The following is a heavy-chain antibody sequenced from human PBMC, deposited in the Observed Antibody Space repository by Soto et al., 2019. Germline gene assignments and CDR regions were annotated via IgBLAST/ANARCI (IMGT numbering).Heavy chain of an antibody. CDR2: IYISGST. Sequence: PSETLSLTCTVSGESISSYYWSWIRQPAGKGLEWIGRIYISGSTDYNPSLKSRVSMSVDRSKNQFSLRLTSVTAADTAVYYCVRDLSACGCYSDFGMDVWGQGTTVTVSS. CDR1: GESISSYY. CDR3: VRDLSACGCYSDFGMDV. J-gene: IGHJ6*02. D-gene: IGHD2-15*01. V-gene: IGHV4-4*07.